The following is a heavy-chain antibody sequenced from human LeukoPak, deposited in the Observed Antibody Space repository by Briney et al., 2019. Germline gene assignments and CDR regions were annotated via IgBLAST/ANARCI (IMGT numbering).Heavy chain of an antibody. CDR3: ARGSVGSIAAPSDAFDI. CDR2: VIPIFGTA. CDR1: GGTFSSYA. V-gene: IGHV1-69*13. Sequence: SVKVSCKASGGTFSSYAISWVRQAPGQGLEWMGGVIPIFGTANYAQKFQGRVTITADESTSTAYMELSSLRSEDTAVYYCARGSVGSIAAPSDAFDIWGQGTMVTVSS. D-gene: IGHD6-6*01. J-gene: IGHJ3*02.